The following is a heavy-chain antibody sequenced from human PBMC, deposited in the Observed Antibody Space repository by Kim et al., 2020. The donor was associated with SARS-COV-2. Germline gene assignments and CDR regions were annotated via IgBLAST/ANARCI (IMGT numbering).Heavy chain of an antibody. CDR1: GGSISSSNW. V-gene: IGHV4-4*02. CDR2: IYHSGST. J-gene: IGHJ6*02. D-gene: IGHD4-17*01. Sequence: SETLSLTCAVSGGSISSSNWWSWVRQPPGKGLEWIGEIYHSGSTNYNPSLKSRVTISVDKSKNQFSLKLSSVTAADTAVYYCARDPWGDYARFMPKLRYYGMDVWGQGTTVTVSS. CDR3: ARDPWGDYARFMPKLRYYGMDV.